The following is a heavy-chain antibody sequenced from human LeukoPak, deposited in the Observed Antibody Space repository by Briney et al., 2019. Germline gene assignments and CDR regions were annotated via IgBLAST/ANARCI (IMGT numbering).Heavy chain of an antibody. Sequence: SETLSLTCTVSGGSISSGGYYWSWIRQHPGDGLEWIGYIYYSGSTYYSPSLKSRVTISVDTSNNQFSLKLSSVSAADTALYYCSTSRGTSYYFDYWGLGTLVTVSS. V-gene: IGHV4-31*02. CDR2: IYYSGST. J-gene: IGHJ4*02. D-gene: IGHD1-26*01. CDR1: GGSISSGGYY. CDR3: STSRGTSYYFDY.